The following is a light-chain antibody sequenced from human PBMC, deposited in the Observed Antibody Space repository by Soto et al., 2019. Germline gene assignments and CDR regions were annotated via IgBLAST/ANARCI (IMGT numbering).Light chain of an antibody. CDR2: KVS. V-gene: IGKV2-30*01. J-gene: IGKJ2*01. CDR1: QSLVYSDGNTY. Sequence: DVVMTQSPLSLPVTLGHPASFSCRSSQSLVYSDGNTYLYWYHQRPGQSPRSLIYKVSNRDSGVPDRFSGSGSGTHFTLQISRVEDEDVGIYYCMQGTHWPYTFGQGTTLEIK. CDR3: MQGTHWPYT.